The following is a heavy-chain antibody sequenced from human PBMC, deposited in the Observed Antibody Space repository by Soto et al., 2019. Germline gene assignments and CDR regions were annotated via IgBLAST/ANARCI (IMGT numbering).Heavy chain of an antibody. Sequence: QVQLQESGPGLVRPSQTLSLSCTVSGGSISNSANHWSWIRQHPGEGLEWIGYIYYSGGTYYSPSCKGRVTMSIDASKNQFSLKLSSVTAADTAVYYGAKGVRGVPNWFDPWGQGTLVTVSS. V-gene: IGHV4-31*03. CDR2: IYYSGGT. J-gene: IGHJ5*02. CDR3: AKGVRGVPNWFDP. CDR1: GGSISNSANH. D-gene: IGHD3-10*01.